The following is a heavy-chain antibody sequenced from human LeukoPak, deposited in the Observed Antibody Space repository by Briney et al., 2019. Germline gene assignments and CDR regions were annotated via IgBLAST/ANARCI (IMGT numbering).Heavy chain of an antibody. Sequence: GGSLRLSCAASGFTFSSYAMSWVRQAPGRGLEWVSAVSGSGGSTYYADSVKGRFTISRDNSKNTLYLQMNSLRAEDTAVYYCAKVDLGYFDYWGQGTLVTVSS. CDR1: GFTFSSYA. CDR3: AKVDLGYFDY. CDR2: VSGSGGST. V-gene: IGHV3-23*01. J-gene: IGHJ4*02.